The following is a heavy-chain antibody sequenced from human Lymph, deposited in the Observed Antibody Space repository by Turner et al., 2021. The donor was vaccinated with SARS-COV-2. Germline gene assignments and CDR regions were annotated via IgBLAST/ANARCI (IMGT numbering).Heavy chain of an antibody. CDR3: ATGPYDFWSGPSPGYYGMDV. CDR2: FDPEDGET. V-gene: IGHV1-24*01. D-gene: IGHD3-3*01. CDR1: GYTLTEVS. J-gene: IGHJ6*02. Sequence: HDQLVHSGDEGKKPGASVKVPGKVYGYTLTEVSMHWVRQAPGKGLERMGGFDPEDGETIYAQKFQGRVTRTEDTSTDTAYMELSSLRSEDTAVDYCATGPYDFWSGPSPGYYGMDVWGQGTTVTVSS.